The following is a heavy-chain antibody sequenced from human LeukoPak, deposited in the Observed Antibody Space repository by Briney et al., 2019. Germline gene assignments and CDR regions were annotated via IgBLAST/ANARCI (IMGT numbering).Heavy chain of an antibody. J-gene: IGHJ4*02. Sequence: GASVKVSCKASGYTFTSCYMHWVRQAPGQGLEWMGIINPSGGSTSYAQKFQGRVTMTRDMSTSTVYMELSSLRSEDTAVYYCARVPIVVVPAAIYGGFDYWGQGTLVTVSS. CDR3: ARVPIVVVPAAIYGGFDY. D-gene: IGHD2-2*02. CDR2: INPSGGST. V-gene: IGHV1-46*01. CDR1: GYTFTSCY.